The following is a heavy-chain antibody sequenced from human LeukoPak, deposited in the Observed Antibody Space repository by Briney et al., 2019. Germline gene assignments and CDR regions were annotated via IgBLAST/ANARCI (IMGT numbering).Heavy chain of an antibody. CDR2: IYYSGST. V-gene: IGHV4-59*08. CDR3: ARQPTYYYVSSEFYYYYGMDV. D-gene: IGHD3-22*01. CDR1: GGSISSYY. J-gene: IGHJ6*02. Sequence: SETLSLTCTVSGGSISSYYWSWIRQPPGKGLEWIGYIYYSGSTNYNPSLKSRVTISVDTSKNQFSLKLSSVTAADTAVYYCARQPTYYYVSSEFYYYYGMDVWGQGTTVTVSS.